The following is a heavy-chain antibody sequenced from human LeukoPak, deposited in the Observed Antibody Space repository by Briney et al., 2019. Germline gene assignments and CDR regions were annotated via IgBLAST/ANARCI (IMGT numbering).Heavy chain of an antibody. V-gene: IGHV1-2*02. CDR1: GYTFTGYY. D-gene: IGHD3-22*01. CDR3: ARDTSGSSGYYYDY. J-gene: IGHJ4*02. Sequence: ASVKVSCKASGYTFTGYYMHWVRQAPGQGLEWMGWINPSSGGTNYAQKFQGRVTMTRDTSISTAYMELSRLRSDDTAVYYCARDTSGSSGYYYDYWGQGTLVTVSS. CDR2: INPSSGGT.